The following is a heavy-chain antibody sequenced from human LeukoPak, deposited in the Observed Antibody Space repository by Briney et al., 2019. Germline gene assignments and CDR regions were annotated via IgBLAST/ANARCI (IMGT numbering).Heavy chain of an antibody. V-gene: IGHV1-46*01. CDR3: ATDPGRAAFDY. CDR1: GGTFSSYA. Sequence: ASVKVSCKASGGTFSSYAISWVRQAPGQGLEWMGIINPSGDSINYAQNFQGRVTMTRDTSTSTVYMELSSLRSDDTAVYYCATDPGRAAFDYWGQGTLVTVSS. CDR2: INPSGDSI. J-gene: IGHJ4*02. D-gene: IGHD3-10*01.